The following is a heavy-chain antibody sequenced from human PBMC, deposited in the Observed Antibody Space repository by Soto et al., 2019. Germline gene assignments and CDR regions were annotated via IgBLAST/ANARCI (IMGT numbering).Heavy chain of an antibody. CDR1: GFTFSSYA. J-gene: IGHJ4*02. CDR2: ISGSGGST. Sequence: PGGSLRLSCAASGFTFSSYAMSWVRQAPGKGLEWVSAISGSGGSTYYAAAVKGRFTISRNNSKNTLYLQMNSLRAEDTAVSYCAKAFVGATGSFDYWGQGTLVTVSS. CDR3: AKAFVGATGSFDY. D-gene: IGHD1-26*01. V-gene: IGHV3-23*01.